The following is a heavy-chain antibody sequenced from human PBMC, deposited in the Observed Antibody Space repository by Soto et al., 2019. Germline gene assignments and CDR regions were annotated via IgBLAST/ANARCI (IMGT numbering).Heavy chain of an antibody. CDR2: IDGVGTGT. Sequence: GGSLRLSCAASGFTFTNYWMHWVRQVPGKGLVWVSRIDGVGTGTSYSDSVRGRFTISRDNAENTLYLQMNSLRAEDTAVYYCKTVFEYWGQRTPVTVSS. CDR3: KTVFEY. J-gene: IGHJ4*02. CDR1: GFTFTNYW. V-gene: IGHV3-74*01.